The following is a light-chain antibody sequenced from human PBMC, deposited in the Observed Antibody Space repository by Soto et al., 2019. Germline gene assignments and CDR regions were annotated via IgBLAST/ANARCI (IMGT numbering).Light chain of an antibody. J-gene: IGLJ1*01. Sequence: QSVLTQPASVSGSPGQSITISCTGTSSDVGGYNYVSWYQHHPGKAPKLMIYEVSNRPSGVSDRFSGSKSGNTASLTISGLQAEDEADYYCCSYAGSSYVFGTGTKLTVL. CDR3: CSYAGSSYV. V-gene: IGLV2-14*01. CDR2: EVS. CDR1: SSDVGGYNY.